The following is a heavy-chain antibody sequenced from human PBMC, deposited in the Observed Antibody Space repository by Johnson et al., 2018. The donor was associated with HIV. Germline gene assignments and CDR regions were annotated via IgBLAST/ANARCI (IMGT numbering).Heavy chain of an antibody. Sequence: QVQLVESGGGVVQPGGSLRLSCAASGFTFSSYGMHWVRQAPGKGLEWVAFIRYDGSNKYYADSVKGRFTISRDNSKNMLYLQMNSLRAEDTAVYYCAKDPIGGAFDIWGQGTMVIVSS. CDR1: GFTFSSYG. V-gene: IGHV3-30*02. CDR2: IRYDGSNK. J-gene: IGHJ3*02. CDR3: AKDPIGGAFDI. D-gene: IGHD3-16*01.